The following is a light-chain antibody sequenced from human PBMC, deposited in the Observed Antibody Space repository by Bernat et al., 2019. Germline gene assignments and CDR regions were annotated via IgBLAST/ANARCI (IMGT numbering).Light chain of an antibody. V-gene: IGKV3-20*01. CDR2: SAS. CDR1: PSVSSSY. J-gene: IGKJ1*01. CDR3: QQYGTAPT. Sequence: EIVLTQSPGTLSLSPGERATLSCRASPSVSSSYLAWYQQKSGRAPRLRILSASSRATGIPDRFSGSGSGTDFTLSISRLEPEDSAVYYCQQYGTAPTFGQGTKVEIK.